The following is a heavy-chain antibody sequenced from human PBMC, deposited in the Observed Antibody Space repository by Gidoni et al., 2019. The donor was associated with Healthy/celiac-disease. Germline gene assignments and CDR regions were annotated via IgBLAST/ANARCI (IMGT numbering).Heavy chain of an antibody. CDR2: SSRSGGST. J-gene: IGHJ4*02. D-gene: IGHD1-26*01. CDR1: GFTFSSYA. CDR3: AKDHRELRY. V-gene: IGHV3-23*01. Sequence: EVQLLVSGGGLVQPGGSLRLSCAASGFTFSSYAMSWGRQAPGQGLAWVSGSSRSGGSTYYADSVKCRFTISRDNSKNTLYLQMNSLGAEDTAGYYCAKDHRELRYWGQGTLVTVSS.